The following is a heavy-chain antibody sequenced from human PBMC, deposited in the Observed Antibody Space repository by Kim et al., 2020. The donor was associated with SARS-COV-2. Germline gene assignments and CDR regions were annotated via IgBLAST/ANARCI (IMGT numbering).Heavy chain of an antibody. CDR2: IYYSGST. V-gene: IGHV4-39*01. CDR3: ACHEATGIGYSSSWYFDY. D-gene: IGHD6-13*01. CDR1: GGSISSSSYY. Sequence: SETLSLTCTVSGGSISSSSYYWGWIRQPTGKGLEWIGSIYYSGSTYYNPSLKSRVTISVDTSKNQFSLKLSSVTAAVTAVYYCACHEATGIGYSSSWYFDYWGQGTLVTVSS. J-gene: IGHJ4*02.